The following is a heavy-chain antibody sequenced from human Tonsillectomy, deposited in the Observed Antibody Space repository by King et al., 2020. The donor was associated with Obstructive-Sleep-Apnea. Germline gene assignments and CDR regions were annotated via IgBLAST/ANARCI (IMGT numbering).Heavy chain of an antibody. Sequence: LPLQESGPGLVKPSETLSLTCTVSGGSISSSTYYWGWIRQPPGKGLEWIGSIYYSGNTYYNPSLKSRVTISVDTSKNQFSLKLSSVTAADTAVYYCARLRGEQWLAYFDSWGQGTLVTVSS. CDR2: IYYSGNT. D-gene: IGHD6-19*01. V-gene: IGHV4-39*01. CDR1: GGSISSSTYY. J-gene: IGHJ4*02. CDR3: ARLRGEQWLAYFDS.